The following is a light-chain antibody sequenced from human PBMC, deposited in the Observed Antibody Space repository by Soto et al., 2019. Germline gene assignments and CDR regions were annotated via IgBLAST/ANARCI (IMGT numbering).Light chain of an antibody. CDR2: AAS. CDR1: QSISSY. V-gene: IGKV1-39*01. Sequence: DIQLTQSPSSLSASVGDRVTITCRASQSISSYLNWYQQKPGKAPKLLIYAASSLQSGVPSRFSGGGSGTDFTLTISRLEPEDFAVYYCQQYGSSPWTFGQGTKVDIK. J-gene: IGKJ1*01. CDR3: QQYGSSPWT.